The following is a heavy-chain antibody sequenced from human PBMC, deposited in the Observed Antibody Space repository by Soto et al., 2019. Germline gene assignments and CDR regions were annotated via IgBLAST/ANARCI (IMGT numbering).Heavy chain of an antibody. CDR1: GFVFSSYS. CDR2: ISSSSSYI. D-gene: IGHD6-13*01. Sequence: PGGSLRLSCVGSGFVFSSYSMNWVRQAPGKGLEWVSSISSSSSYIYYADSVKGRFTISRDNAKNSLYLQMNSLRAEDTAVYYCARDRIAADAQYGYYYYGMDVWGKGTTVTV. V-gene: IGHV3-21*01. J-gene: IGHJ6*04. CDR3: ARDRIAADAQYGYYYYGMDV.